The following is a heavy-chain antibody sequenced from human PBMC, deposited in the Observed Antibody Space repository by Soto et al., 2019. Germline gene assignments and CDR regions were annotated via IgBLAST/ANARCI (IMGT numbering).Heavy chain of an antibody. J-gene: IGHJ5*02. Sequence: PWGSLRISCAASVSTFSIYGMPWVRQAPGKGLEWVAVIAYDGSNKYYADSVKGRFTISRDNSKNTLYLQMNSLRAEDTAVYYCAKDFNFSPDPWGQGTLVTGSS. CDR1: VSTFSIYG. CDR2: IAYDGSNK. V-gene: IGHV3-30*18. D-gene: IGHD1-1*01. CDR3: AKDFNFSPDP.